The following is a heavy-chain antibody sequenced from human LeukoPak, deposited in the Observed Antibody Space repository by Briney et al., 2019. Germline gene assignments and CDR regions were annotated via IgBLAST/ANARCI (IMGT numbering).Heavy chain of an antibody. V-gene: IGHV3-48*04. CDR2: ISSSGSTI. J-gene: IGHJ4*02. D-gene: IGHD3-10*01. CDR1: GFTFSSYS. Sequence: GGSLRLSCAASGFTFSSYSMNWVREAPGKGLEWVSYISSSGSTIYYADAVRGRFTISRDNAKNSLYLQMNSLRAEDTAVYYCASPYGSGSLDYWGQGTLVTVSS. CDR3: ASPYGSGSLDY.